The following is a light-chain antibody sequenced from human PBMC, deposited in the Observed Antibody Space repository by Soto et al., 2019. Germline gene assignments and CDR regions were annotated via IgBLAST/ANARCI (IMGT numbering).Light chain of an antibody. J-gene: IGKJ2*01. V-gene: IGKV1-39*01. CDR1: QSVTSF. CDR2: GAS. CDR3: QQTYSTPRT. Sequence: DIQVTQSPSSLSASVGDRVTITCRASQSVTSFLHWYQQKPGKAPKLLIHGASTLQSGVPSRFSGSGFGTDFTLTISSLQPEDFATYYCQQTYSTPRTFGQGTKLEIK.